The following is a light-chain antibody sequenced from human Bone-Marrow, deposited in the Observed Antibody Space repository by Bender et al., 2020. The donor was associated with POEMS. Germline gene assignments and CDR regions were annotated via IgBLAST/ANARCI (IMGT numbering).Light chain of an antibody. CDR3: SAWDASLNGWV. CDR2: YDD. V-gene: IGLV1-36*01. CDR1: TSNIGAHYD. Sequence: HSVLTQPPSVSGAPGQRVTISCTGSTSNIGAHYDVHWYQQFPGTAPKLLIYYDDLVESGVSDRLSGSKSGTSASLAISGLQSEDEADYYCSAWDASLNGWVFGGGTKLTVL. J-gene: IGLJ3*02.